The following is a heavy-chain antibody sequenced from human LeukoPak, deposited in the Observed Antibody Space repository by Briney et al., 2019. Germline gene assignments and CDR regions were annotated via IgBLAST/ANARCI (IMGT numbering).Heavy chain of an antibody. D-gene: IGHD1-26*01. CDR3: ARPDSGSFGY. J-gene: IGHJ4*02. V-gene: IGHV3-23*01. Sequence: GGSLRLSCAASGFTFSSYEMNWVRQAPGKGLEWVSAVGGSGFSTYYADSVKGRFTISRDNSKNTLYLQMSSLRAEDTAVYYCARPDSGSFGYWGQGTLVSVSS. CDR1: GFTFSSYE. CDR2: VGGSGFST.